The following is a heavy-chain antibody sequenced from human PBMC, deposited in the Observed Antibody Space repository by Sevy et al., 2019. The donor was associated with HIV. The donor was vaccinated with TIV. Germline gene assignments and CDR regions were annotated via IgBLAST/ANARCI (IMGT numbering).Heavy chain of an antibody. CDR1: GGSISSGGYH. Sequence: SETLSLTCTVSGGSISSGGYHWSWIRQHPGKGLEWIGSIFYTGSTYYNPSLKSRITISVDTSEDQFSLRQSSVTAADTAVYYCASHRYDGPEYFHHWGQGTLVTVSS. CDR3: ASHRYDGPEYFHH. CDR2: IFYTGST. V-gene: IGHV4-31*03. J-gene: IGHJ1*01. D-gene: IGHD3-3*01.